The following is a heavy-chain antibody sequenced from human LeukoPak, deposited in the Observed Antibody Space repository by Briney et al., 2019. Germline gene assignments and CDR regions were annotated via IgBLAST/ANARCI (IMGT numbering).Heavy chain of an antibody. CDR3: ARDLRYNWNDGRAFDI. Sequence: SETLSLTCTVSGGSISSCYWSWIRQPPGKGLEWIGYIYYSGSTNYNPSLKSRVTISVDTSKNQFSLKLSSVTAADTAVYYCARDLRYNWNDGRAFDIWGQGTMVTVSS. CDR2: IYYSGST. J-gene: IGHJ3*02. V-gene: IGHV4-59*01. D-gene: IGHD1-1*01. CDR1: GGSISSCY.